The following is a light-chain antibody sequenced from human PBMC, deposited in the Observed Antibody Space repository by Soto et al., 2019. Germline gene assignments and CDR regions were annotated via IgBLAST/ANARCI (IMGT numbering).Light chain of an antibody. V-gene: IGKV3-20*01. CDR1: QSVSSSY. Sequence: EIVLTQSPGTLSLSPGEKATLSCRASQSVSSSYLAWYQQKPGQAPRLLIYGESSRDTGIPDRFSGSGSGTDFTLTISRLEPEDFAVYYCQQYGSSRFTCGPGTKVDL. J-gene: IGKJ3*01. CDR2: GES. CDR3: QQYGSSRFT.